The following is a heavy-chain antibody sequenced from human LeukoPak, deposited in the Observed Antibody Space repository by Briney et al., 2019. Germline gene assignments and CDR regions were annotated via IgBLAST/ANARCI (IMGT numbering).Heavy chain of an antibody. CDR1: GYTLTELS. V-gene: IGHV1-24*01. J-gene: IGHJ3*02. CDR2: FDPEDGET. CDR3: ATRQSVHDAFDI. Sequence: ASVKVSCKVSGYTLTELSMHWVRQAPGKGLEWMGGFDPEDGETIYAQKFQGRVTMTEDTSTDTAYMELSSLRSEDTAVYYCATRQSVHDAFDIWGQGTMVTVSS.